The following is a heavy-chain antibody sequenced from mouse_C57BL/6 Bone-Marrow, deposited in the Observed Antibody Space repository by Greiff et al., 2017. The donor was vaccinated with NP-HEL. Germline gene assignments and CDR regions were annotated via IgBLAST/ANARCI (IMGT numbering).Heavy chain of an antibody. V-gene: IGHV5-9*01. Sequence: EVKLVESGGGLVKPGGSLKLSCAASGFTFSSYTMSWVRQTPEKRLEWVATISGGGGNTYYPDSVKGRFTISRDNAKNTLYLQMSSLRSEDTALYYCASDYYGSPFDYWGQGTTLTVSS. CDR3: ASDYYGSPFDY. D-gene: IGHD1-1*01. CDR2: ISGGGGNT. CDR1: GFTFSSYT. J-gene: IGHJ2*01.